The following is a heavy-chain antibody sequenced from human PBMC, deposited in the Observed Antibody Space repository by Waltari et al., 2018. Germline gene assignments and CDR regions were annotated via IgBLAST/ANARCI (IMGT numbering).Heavy chain of an antibody. D-gene: IGHD3-10*01. J-gene: IGHJ6*02. CDR1: GGSISSYY. V-gene: IGHV4-59*01. CDR2: IYYSGST. CDR3: ARGGDYYGSGSYYYYYYGMDV. Sequence: QVQLQESGPGLVKPSETLSLTCTVSGGSISSYYWSWIRQPPGKGLEWIGYIYYSGSTNYNPSLKSRVTISVDTSKNQFSLKLSSVTAADTAVYYCARGGDYYGSGSYYYYYYGMDVWGQGTTVTVSS.